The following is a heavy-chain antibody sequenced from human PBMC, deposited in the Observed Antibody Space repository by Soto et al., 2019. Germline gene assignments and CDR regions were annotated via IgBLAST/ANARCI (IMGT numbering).Heavy chain of an antibody. CDR1: GGTFSSYA. J-gene: IGHJ6*02. V-gene: IGHV1-69*01. D-gene: IGHD6-19*01. Sequence: QVQLVQSGAEVKKPGSSVKVSCKASGGTFSSYAISWVRQAPGQGLEWMGGMIPIFGTANYAQKFQGRVTITADDSPSTAYMELSSLRSEDTAVYYCARDRTSYSSGWYLPIYGLDVWGQGTTVTVSS. CDR2: MIPIFGTA. CDR3: ARDRTSYSSGWYLPIYGLDV.